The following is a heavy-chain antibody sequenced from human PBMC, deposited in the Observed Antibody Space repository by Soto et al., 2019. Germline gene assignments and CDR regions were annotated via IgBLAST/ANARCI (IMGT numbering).Heavy chain of an antibody. D-gene: IGHD3-10*01. CDR3: ARVDDLRAYGVDY. CDR2: IYYSGST. CDR1: GGSISSYY. J-gene: IGHJ4*02. Sequence: SETLSLTCTVSGGSISSYYWSWLRQPPGKGLEWIGYIYYSGSTNYNPSLKSRVTISVDTSKNQFSLKLSSVTAADTAVYYCARVDDLRAYGVDYRGQGXLVTVYS. V-gene: IGHV4-59*01.